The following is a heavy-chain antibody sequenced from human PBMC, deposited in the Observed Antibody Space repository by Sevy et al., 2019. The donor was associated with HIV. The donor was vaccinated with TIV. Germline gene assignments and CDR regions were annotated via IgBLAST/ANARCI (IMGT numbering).Heavy chain of an antibody. CDR2: ISGSGGSK. CDR3: AYCAREIIPRVYGFAFDT. J-gene: IGHJ3*02. CDR1: GFTFSRYA. D-gene: IGHD3-10*01. Sequence: GGSLRLSCAASGFTFSRYAMNWLRQAPGKGLEWVSNISGSGGSKYYEDSVKGRFTISRDNSKNTLDLQMNSLRAEDTAVYYVAYCAREIIPRVYGFAFDTWGQGTMVTVSS. V-gene: IGHV3-23*01.